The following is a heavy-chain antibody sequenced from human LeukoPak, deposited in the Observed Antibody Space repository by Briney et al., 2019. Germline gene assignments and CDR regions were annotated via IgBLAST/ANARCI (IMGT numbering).Heavy chain of an antibody. J-gene: IGHJ4*02. Sequence: PSETLSLTCGVSGYSISRGYYWAWIRQPPGKGLEWIGTIYHIRSTYYNPSLESRVTISVDTSKNEFSLNLNSVTAADTAVYYCARAGWIITSGIDYWGQGALVTVSS. D-gene: IGHD1-20*01. CDR3: ARAGWIITSGIDY. CDR2: IYHIRST. V-gene: IGHV4-38-2*01. CDR1: GYSISRGYY.